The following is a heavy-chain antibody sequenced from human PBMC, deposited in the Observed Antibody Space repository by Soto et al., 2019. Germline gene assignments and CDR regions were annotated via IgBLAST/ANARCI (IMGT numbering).Heavy chain of an antibody. CDR3: ARGPTDYYDNSGNYFLHS. D-gene: IGHD3-22*01. V-gene: IGHV1-18*01. CDR1: GYTFTTYG. Sequence: QVQLVQSGAEVNKPGASVKVSCKASGYTFTTYGMSWVRQAPGQGLDWMGGISTYNGNTKYAERLQGRVTMTTDTTTSTAYMELRILRSDDTAVYYCARGPTDYYDNSGNYFLHSWGQGTLVTFSS. J-gene: IGHJ5*02. CDR2: ISTYNGNT.